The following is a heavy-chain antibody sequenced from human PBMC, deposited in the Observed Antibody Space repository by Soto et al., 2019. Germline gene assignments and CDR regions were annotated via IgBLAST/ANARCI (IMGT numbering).Heavy chain of an antibody. CDR1: GFTFSSYS. CDR2: ISSSSSYI. V-gene: IGHV3-21*01. CDR3: ARVPSSAWYFDL. D-gene: IGHD6-19*01. Sequence: EVQLVESGGGLVQPGGSLRLSCAASGFTFSSYSMNWVRQAPGKGLEWVSSISSSSSYIYYADSVKGRFTISRDNAKNSLYLQMNSLRAEDTAVYYCARVPSSAWYFDLWGRGTLVTVSS. J-gene: IGHJ2*01.